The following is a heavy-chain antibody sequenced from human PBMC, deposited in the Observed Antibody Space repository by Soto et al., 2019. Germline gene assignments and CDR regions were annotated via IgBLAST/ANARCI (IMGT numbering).Heavy chain of an antibody. V-gene: IGHV3-33*01. CDR1: GFTFSSYG. CDR3: ARDRHRTNHAGPPDY. Sequence: GGSLRLSCAASGFTFSSYGMHWVRQAPGKGLEWVAVIWYDGSNKYYADSVKGRFTISRDNSKNTLYLQMNSLRAEDTAVYYCARDRHRTNHAGPPDYWGQGTLVTVSS. CDR2: IWYDGSNK. J-gene: IGHJ4*02. D-gene: IGHD2-2*01.